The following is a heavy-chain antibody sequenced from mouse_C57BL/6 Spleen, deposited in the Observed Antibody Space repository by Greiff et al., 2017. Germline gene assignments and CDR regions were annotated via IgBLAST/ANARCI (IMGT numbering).Heavy chain of an antibody. V-gene: IGHV7-3*01. J-gene: IGHJ4*01. Sequence: EVKVVESGGGLVQPGGSLSLSCAASGFTFPDYYMSWVRQPPGKALEWLGFIRNKANGYTTEYSASVKGRFTISRDKSQSILYLQMNALRAEDSATYYSARYRGYAMDYWGQGTSVTVSS. CDR3: ARYRGYAMDY. CDR2: IRNKANGYTT. CDR1: GFTFPDYY.